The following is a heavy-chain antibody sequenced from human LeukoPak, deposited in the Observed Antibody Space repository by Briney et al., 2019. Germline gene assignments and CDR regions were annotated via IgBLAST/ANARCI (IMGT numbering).Heavy chain of an antibody. CDR3: ARGGTPGFSTGRIDY. D-gene: IGHD6-19*01. Sequence: GGSLRLSCAASGFNVSSNYMSWVRQAPGKGPEWVSVLYGAGSTYYADSVKGRFTISRHDSQNTLFLQINSLRAEDTAVYYCARGGTPGFSTGRIDYWGQGTLVTVSS. CDR1: GFNVSSNY. V-gene: IGHV3-53*04. CDR2: LYGAGST. J-gene: IGHJ4*02.